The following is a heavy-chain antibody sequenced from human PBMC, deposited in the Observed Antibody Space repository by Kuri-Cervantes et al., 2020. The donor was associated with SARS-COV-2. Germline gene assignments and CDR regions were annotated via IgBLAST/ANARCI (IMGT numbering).Heavy chain of an antibody. CDR1: GFTFSSYW. V-gene: IGHV3-74*01. D-gene: IGHD6-6*01. CDR3: ARGLVLIAARTYYYYYYGMDV. Sequence: GESLKISCAASGFTFSSYWMHWVRQAPGKGLVWVSRINSDGSSTSYADSVKGRFTITRDNAKNTLYLQMNSLRAEDTAVYYCARGLVLIAARTYYYYYYGMDVWGQGTTVTVSS. CDR2: INSDGSST. J-gene: IGHJ6*02.